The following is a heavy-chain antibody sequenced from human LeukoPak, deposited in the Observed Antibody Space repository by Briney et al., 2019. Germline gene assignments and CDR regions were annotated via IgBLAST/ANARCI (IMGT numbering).Heavy chain of an antibody. Sequence: PSETLSLTCTVSGGSISSSSYYWGWIRQPPGKGLEWIGSIYYSGSTYYNPSLKSRVTISVDTSKNQFSLKLSSVTAADTAVYYCARSSYRRITMIVVPKAPENWFDPWGQGTLVTVSS. CDR1: GGSISSSSYY. J-gene: IGHJ5*02. CDR3: ARSSYRRITMIVVPKAPENWFDP. V-gene: IGHV4-39*01. CDR2: IYYSGST. D-gene: IGHD3-22*01.